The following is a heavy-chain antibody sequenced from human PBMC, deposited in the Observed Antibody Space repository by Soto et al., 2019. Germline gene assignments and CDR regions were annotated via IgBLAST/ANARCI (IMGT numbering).Heavy chain of an antibody. D-gene: IGHD5-18*01. Sequence: GASVKVSCKASGGTFSSYAISWVRQAPGQGLEWMGGIIPIFGTANYAQKFQGRVTITADESTSTAYMELSSLRSEDTAVYYCATAAAYSYGPIDYWGQGTLVTVSS. CDR3: ATAAAYSYGPIDY. CDR2: IIPIFGTA. J-gene: IGHJ4*02. V-gene: IGHV1-69*13. CDR1: GGTFSSYA.